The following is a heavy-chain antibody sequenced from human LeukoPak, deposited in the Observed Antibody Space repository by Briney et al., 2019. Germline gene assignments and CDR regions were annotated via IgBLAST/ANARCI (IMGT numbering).Heavy chain of an antibody. V-gene: IGHV3-23*01. CDR3: AKDPAGFCSGGSCYYFDD. D-gene: IGHD2-15*01. Sequence: GGSLRLSCAASGFTFSSYAMSWVRQAPGKGLEWVSAISGSGGSTYYADSVKGRFTISSDNSKNTLYLQMNSLRAEDTAVYYCAKDPAGFCSGGSCYYFDDWGQGTLVTVSS. J-gene: IGHJ4*02. CDR1: GFTFSSYA. CDR2: ISGSGGST.